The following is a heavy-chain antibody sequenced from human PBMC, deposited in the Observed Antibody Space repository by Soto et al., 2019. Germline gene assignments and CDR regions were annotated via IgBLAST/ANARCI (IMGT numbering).Heavy chain of an antibody. CDR2: ISSTTNYI. Sequence: EVQLVESGRGLVKPGGSLRLSCAASGFTFTRYSRNWVRQAPGKGLEWVSSISSTTNYIYYADSMKGRFTVSRDNAKNSVYLEMNGLSAEDTAVYYCARESEDLTSNFDYWGQGNLVTVSS. CDR1: GFTFTRYS. J-gene: IGHJ4*02. V-gene: IGHV3-21*01. CDR3: ARESEDLTSNFDY.